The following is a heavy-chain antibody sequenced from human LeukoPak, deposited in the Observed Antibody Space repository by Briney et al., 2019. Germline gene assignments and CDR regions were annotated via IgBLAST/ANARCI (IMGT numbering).Heavy chain of an antibody. CDR3: ARDGLPAEYSSFWFDP. V-gene: IGHV3-9*01. Sequence: PGRSLRLSCAASGFTFDDYAMHWVRQAPGKGLEWVSGISWNSGSIGYADSVKGRFTISRDNAKNSLYLQMNSLRAGDTALYYCARDGLPAEYSSFWFDPWGQGTLVTVSS. J-gene: IGHJ5*02. D-gene: IGHD6-6*01. CDR1: GFTFDDYA. CDR2: ISWNSGSI.